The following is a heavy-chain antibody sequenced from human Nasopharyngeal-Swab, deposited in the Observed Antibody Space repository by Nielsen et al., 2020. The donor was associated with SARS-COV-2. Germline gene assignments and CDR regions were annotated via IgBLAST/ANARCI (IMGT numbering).Heavy chain of an antibody. CDR2: ISSSGSTI. D-gene: IGHD3-22*01. Sequence: LKISCAASGFTFSSYSMNWVRQAPGKGLEWVSYISSSGSTIYYADSVKGRFTISRDNAKNTLFLQMDNLRAEDTAVYYCTRLTYYYDSSSGGWGQGTLVTVSS. CDR1: GFTFSSYS. J-gene: IGHJ4*02. V-gene: IGHV3-48*04. CDR3: TRLTYYYDSSSGG.